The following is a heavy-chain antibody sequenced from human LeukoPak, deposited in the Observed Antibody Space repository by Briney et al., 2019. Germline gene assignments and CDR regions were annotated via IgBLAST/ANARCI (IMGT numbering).Heavy chain of an antibody. Sequence: GESLKISCKGSGYSFTTYWIGWVRQLPAKGLEWMGIIYPDDSDTRYSPSFQGQVTISADKSISTAYLLWTSLKASDTAMYYCARTSDYGDYSDYWGQGTLVTVSS. CDR1: GYSFTTYW. D-gene: IGHD4-17*01. CDR2: IYPDDSDT. V-gene: IGHV5-51*01. CDR3: ARTSDYGDYSDY. J-gene: IGHJ4*02.